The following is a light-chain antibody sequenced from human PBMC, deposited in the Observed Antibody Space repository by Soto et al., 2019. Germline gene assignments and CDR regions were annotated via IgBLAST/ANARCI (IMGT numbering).Light chain of an antibody. CDR2: DAS. J-gene: IGKJ1*01. V-gene: IGKV1-5*01. Sequence: DIRMTQSPSTLSASVGDRVTITCRASQSIVNWLAWYQQKPGKAPKLLIYDASSLESGVPSRFSGSGSGTEFTLTITSXQPDDFATYYCQRYDSYSRMFGQGTKVDIK. CDR3: QRYDSYSRM. CDR1: QSIVNW.